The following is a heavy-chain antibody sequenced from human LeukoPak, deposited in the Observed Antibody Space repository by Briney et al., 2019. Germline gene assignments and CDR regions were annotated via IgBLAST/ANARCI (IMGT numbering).Heavy chain of an antibody. V-gene: IGHV4-61*01. CDR3: ARDLGYCSGGSCYSGGGHDAFDI. D-gene: IGHD2-15*01. CDR2: IYYSGST. CDR1: GGAISSSSYY. J-gene: IGHJ3*02. Sequence: KPSETLSLTCAVSGGAISSSSYYWGWIRQPPGKGLEWIGYIYYSGSTNYNPSLKSRVTISVDTSKNQFSLKLSSVTAADTAVYYCARDLGYCSGGSCYSGGGHDAFDIWGQGTMVTVSS.